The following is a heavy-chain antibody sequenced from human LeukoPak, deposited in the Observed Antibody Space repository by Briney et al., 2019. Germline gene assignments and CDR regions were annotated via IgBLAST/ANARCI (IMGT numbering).Heavy chain of an antibody. D-gene: IGHD3-22*01. CDR3: ARYYDRSGYPPESVDY. V-gene: IGHV3-7*01. CDR2: IKQDGSEK. Sequence: GGSLRLSCAASGFTFSNYWMSWVRQAPGKGLEWVANIKQDGSEKYYVDSVKGRFTISRDNAKNSLYLRMNSLRAEDTAVYYCARYYDRSGYPPESVDYWGQGTLVTVSS. CDR1: GFTFSNYW. J-gene: IGHJ4*02.